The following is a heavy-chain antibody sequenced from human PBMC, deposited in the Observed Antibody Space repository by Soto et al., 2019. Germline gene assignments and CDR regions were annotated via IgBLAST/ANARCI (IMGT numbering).Heavy chain of an antibody. V-gene: IGHV3-48*02. CDR2: TSSAGSTI. CDR3: ARGGLYYSYGMDV. D-gene: IGHD1-26*01. Sequence: EVQLVESGGGLVQPGGSLRLSCEASGFTFSNYGMNWVRQAPGKGLEWISYTSSAGSTIYYADSVRGRFTISRDNARNSLYLQISSLRDGDTAVYYCARGGLYYSYGMDVWGQGTTVTVSS. CDR1: GFTFSNYG. J-gene: IGHJ6*02.